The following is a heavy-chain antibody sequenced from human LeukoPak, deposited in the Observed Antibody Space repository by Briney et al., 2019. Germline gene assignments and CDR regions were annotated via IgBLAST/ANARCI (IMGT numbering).Heavy chain of an antibody. CDR3: AVYGLRVDAFDI. CDR1: GFTFSSYA. CDR2: ISGSGGST. D-gene: IGHD4-17*01. V-gene: IGHV3-23*01. Sequence: QAGGSLRLSCAASGFTFSSYAMSWVRQAPGKGLEWVSAISGSGGSTYYADSVKGRFTISRDNSKNTLYLQMNSLRAEDTAVYYCAVYGLRVDAFDIWGQGTMVTVSS. J-gene: IGHJ3*02.